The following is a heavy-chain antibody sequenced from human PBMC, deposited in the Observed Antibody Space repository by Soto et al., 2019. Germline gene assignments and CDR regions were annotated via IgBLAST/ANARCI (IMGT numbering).Heavy chain of an antibody. J-gene: IGHJ6*02. V-gene: IGHV1-18*04. D-gene: IGHD2-21*01. CDR3: VTDPYCGSAPGCSALDV. Sequence: QVLLEQSGGEVKKPGASVKVSCKASGYPFTSSGFSWVRQAPGQGLEWMGWISAYNGNTNYAQKFKGRVTMTTDSSTSTAYMELGSLRSDDTAVYYCVTDPYCGSAPGCSALDVWGQGTTVTVSS. CDR1: GYPFTSSG. CDR2: ISAYNGNT.